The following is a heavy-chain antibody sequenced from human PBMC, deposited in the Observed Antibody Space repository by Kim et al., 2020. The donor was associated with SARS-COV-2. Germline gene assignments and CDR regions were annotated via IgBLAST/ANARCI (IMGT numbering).Heavy chain of an antibody. CDR1: GGSVSSGSYY. Sequence: SETLSLTCTVSGGSVSSGSYYWSWIRQPPGKGLEWIGYIYYSGSTNYNPSLKSRVNISVDTSKNQFSLKLSSVTAADTALYYCARGGRLYDIVTGYNGNFDYWGQGTLVTVSS. CDR3: ARGGRLYDIVTGYNGNFDY. J-gene: IGHJ4*02. D-gene: IGHD3-9*01. CDR2: IYYSGST. V-gene: IGHV4-61*01.